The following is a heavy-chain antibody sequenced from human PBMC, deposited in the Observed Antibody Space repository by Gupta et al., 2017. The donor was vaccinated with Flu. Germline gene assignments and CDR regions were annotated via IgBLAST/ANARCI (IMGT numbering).Heavy chain of an antibody. Sequence: EVQLVESGGGLVKPGGSLRLSCAASGFTFSSYSMNWVRQAPGKGLEWVSSISRSSSYRYYADSVKGRFTISRDNAKNSVYRQMKRLRAEDTAVYYWAGDIVVVPAAADNGCEPGGQGTQGTVSS. V-gene: IGHV3-21*01. D-gene: IGHD2-2*01. CDR3: AGDIVVVPAAADNGCEP. J-gene: IGHJ5*02. CDR1: GFTFSSYS. CDR2: ISRSSSYR.